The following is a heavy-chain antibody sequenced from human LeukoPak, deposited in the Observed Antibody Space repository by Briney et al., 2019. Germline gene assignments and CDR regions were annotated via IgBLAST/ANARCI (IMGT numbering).Heavy chain of an antibody. CDR3: ARDQRRWLRVTLFDY. CDR1: GFTFSSYS. CDR2: ISSSSTI. J-gene: IGHJ4*02. V-gene: IGHV3-48*01. Sequence: TGGSLRLSCAASGFTFSSYSMNWVRQAPGKGLEWVSYISSSSTIYYADSVKGRFTISRDNAKNSLYLQMNSLRAEDTAVYYCARDQRRWLRVTLFDYWGQGTLVTVSS. D-gene: IGHD5-12*01.